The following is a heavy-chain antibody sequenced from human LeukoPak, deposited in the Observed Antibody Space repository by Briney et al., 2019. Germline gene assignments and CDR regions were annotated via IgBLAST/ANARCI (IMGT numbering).Heavy chain of an antibody. D-gene: IGHD3-3*02. Sequence: SETLSLTCTVSGGSISSGSYYWSWIRQPAGKGLEWIGRIYTSGSTNYNPSLKSRVTISVDTSKNQFSLKLSSVTAADTAVYYCARHLQNSYYYYMDVWGTGTTVTVSS. CDR1: GGSISSGSYY. CDR3: ARHLQNSYYYYMDV. V-gene: IGHV4-61*02. J-gene: IGHJ6*03. CDR2: IYTSGST.